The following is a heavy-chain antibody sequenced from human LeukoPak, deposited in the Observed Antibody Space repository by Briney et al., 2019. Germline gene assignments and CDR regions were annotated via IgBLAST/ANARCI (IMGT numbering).Heavy chain of an antibody. Sequence: SCKASGYTFTSYAMHWVRQAPGKGLEWVAVISYDGSNKYYADSVKGRFTISRDNSKNTLYLQMNSLRAEDTAVYYCATDIDDYWGQGTLVTVSS. J-gene: IGHJ4*02. CDR1: GYTFTSYA. V-gene: IGHV3-30-3*01. CDR2: ISYDGSNK. CDR3: ATDIDDY.